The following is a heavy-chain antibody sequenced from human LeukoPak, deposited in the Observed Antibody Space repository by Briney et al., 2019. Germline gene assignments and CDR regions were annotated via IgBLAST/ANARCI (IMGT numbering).Heavy chain of an antibody. Sequence: GGSLRLSCAASGFTFSIYGMLWVRQAPGKGLEWVAVIWYDGSNKYYADSVKGRFTISRDNSKNTLYLQMNRLRAEDTAVYYCARDLRGYGMDVWGQGTTVTVSS. J-gene: IGHJ6*02. CDR1: GFTFSIYG. CDR3: ARDLRGYGMDV. D-gene: IGHD3-10*01. CDR2: IWYDGSNK. V-gene: IGHV3-33*01.